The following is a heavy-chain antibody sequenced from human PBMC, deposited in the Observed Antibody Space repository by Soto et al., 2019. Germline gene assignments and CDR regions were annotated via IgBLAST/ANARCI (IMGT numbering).Heavy chain of an antibody. CDR3: EREPGRIDFTVTTPCGMDV. J-gene: IGHJ6*02. CDR1: GYTFTSYY. Sequence: GASVKVSCKASGYTFTSYYMHWVRQAPGQGIEWMGIMNPSGGSTSYAQKFQGRVSMTRDTSTGRVDMELTSLRAEDTALYFWEREPGRIDFTVTTPCGMDVXX. V-gene: IGHV1-46*01. D-gene: IGHD4-17*01. CDR2: MNPSGGST.